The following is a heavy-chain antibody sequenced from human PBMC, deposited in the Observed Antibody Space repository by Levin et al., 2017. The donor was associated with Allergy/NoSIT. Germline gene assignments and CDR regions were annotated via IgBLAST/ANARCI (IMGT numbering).Heavy chain of an antibody. D-gene: IGHD3-22*01. CDR1: GGSISSGGYS. Sequence: SETLSLTCNVSGGSISSGGYSWSWIRQLPGRGLEWIGYSTSIGSTYYNPSLETRVIISVDTSNNQFSLRLSSVTAADTAVYYCARETLYYYDSSGYSIFDYWGQGTLVTVSS. CDR3: ARETLYYYDSSGYSIFDY. CDR2: STSIGST. V-gene: IGHV4-31*03. J-gene: IGHJ4*02.